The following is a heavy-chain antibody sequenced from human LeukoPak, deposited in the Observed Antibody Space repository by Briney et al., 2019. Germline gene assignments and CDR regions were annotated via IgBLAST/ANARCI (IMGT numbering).Heavy chain of an antibody. CDR3: AKVGGYSYGSFYYYYMDV. V-gene: IGHV4-38-2*02. J-gene: IGHJ6*03. D-gene: IGHD5-18*01. CDR2: IYHGGST. CDR1: GYSISSGYY. Sequence: SETLSLTCTVSGYSISSGYYWGWIRQPPGKGLEWIGSIYHGGSTYYSPSLKSRATISVDTSKNQFSLKLSSVTAADTAVYYCAKVGGYSYGSFYYYYMDVWGKGTTVTVSS.